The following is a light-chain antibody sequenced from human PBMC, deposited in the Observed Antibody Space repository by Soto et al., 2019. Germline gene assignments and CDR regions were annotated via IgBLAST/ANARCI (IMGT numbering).Light chain of an antibody. J-gene: IGLJ1*01. Sequence: QSALTQPPSVSGSPGQSVAISCTGTSSDVGSYNRVSWYQQPPGAAPKLMIYEVSNRPSGVPDGFSGSKSGNTASLTISGLQAEDEADYYCNSYTGSSTYVFGTGTKLTVL. CDR1: SSDVGSYNR. CDR2: EVS. CDR3: NSYTGSSTYV. V-gene: IGLV2-18*02.